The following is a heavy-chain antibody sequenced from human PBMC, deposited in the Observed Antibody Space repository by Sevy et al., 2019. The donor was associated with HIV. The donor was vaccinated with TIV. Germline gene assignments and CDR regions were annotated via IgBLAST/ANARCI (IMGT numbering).Heavy chain of an antibody. CDR1: GGTFSSYA. V-gene: IGHV1-69*13. Sequence: ASVKVSCKASGGTFSSYAISWVRQAPGQGLEWMGGIIPIFGTANYAQKFQGRVTITADESTSTAYMELSSLRSEDTAVYYCARDADCSGGSCYIDYWGQGTLVTVSS. CDR3: ARDADCSGGSCYIDY. CDR2: IIPIFGTA. D-gene: IGHD2-15*01. J-gene: IGHJ4*02.